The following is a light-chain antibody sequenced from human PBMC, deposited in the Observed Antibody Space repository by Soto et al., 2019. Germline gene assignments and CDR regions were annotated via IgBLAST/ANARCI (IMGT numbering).Light chain of an antibody. V-gene: IGKV4-1*01. Sequence: DIVMTQSPDSLAVSLGERATINCKSSQSVLYSSKNKNYSAWFQQKPGQAPKLLIYWASTRESGVPDRFSGSGSGTDFTLTISSLQAEDVAVYYCQQYYSTPITFGQGTRLEIK. CDR1: QSVLYSSKNKNY. J-gene: IGKJ5*01. CDR3: QQYYSTPIT. CDR2: WAS.